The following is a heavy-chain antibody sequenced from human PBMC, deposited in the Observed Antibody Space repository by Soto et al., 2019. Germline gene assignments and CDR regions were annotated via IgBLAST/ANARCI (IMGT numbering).Heavy chain of an antibody. CDR2: INHSGST. CDR1: GGSFSGYY. Sequence: SETLSLTCAVYGGSFSGYYWSWIRQPPGKGLEWIGEINHSGSTNYNPSLKSRVTISVDTSKNQFSLKLSSVTAADTAVYYCARFGWAHYGTDIWGQGTTVTVSS. D-gene: IGHD3-10*01. V-gene: IGHV4-34*01. J-gene: IGHJ6*02. CDR3: ARFGWAHYGTDI.